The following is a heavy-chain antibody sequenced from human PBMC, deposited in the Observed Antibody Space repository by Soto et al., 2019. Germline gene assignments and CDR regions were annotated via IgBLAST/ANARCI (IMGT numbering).Heavy chain of an antibody. CDR3: ARDKITGLFDY. Sequence: SETLSLTCAVSGGSVSNNNWWGWVRQPPGKGLEWIGEVFPTGSTNYNPSLKSRVTMSMDISKNQFSLKLTSVTAADTAVYYCARDKITGLFDYWGQGTLVTVSS. D-gene: IGHD2-8*02. J-gene: IGHJ4*02. CDR2: VFPTGST. CDR1: GGSVSNNNW. V-gene: IGHV4-4*02.